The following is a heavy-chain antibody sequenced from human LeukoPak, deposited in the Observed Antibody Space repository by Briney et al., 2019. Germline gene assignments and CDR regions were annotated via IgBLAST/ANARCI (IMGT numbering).Heavy chain of an antibody. D-gene: IGHD2-2*02. V-gene: IGHV1-69*04. J-gene: IGHJ4*02. CDR1: GGTFSSYA. CDR2: IIPILGIA. Sequence: SVKVSCKASGGTFSSYAISWVRQAPGQGLEWMGRIIPILGIANYAQKFQGRVTITADKSTSTAYMELSNLRSEDTAVYYCAREIVVVPAAIRRYFDYWGQGTLVTVSS. CDR3: AREIVVVPAAIRRYFDY.